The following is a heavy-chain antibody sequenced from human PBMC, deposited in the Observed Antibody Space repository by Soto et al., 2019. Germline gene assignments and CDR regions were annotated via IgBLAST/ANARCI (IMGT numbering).Heavy chain of an antibody. CDR1: GYTFTGYY. CDR2: INPNSGGT. Sequence: QVQLVQSGAEVKKPGASVKVSCKASGYTFTGYYMHWVRQAPGQGLEWMGWINPNSGGTNYAQKVQGWVTMTRDTSISTAYMELSRLRSDDTAVYYCARDLSSSSGYYYYYGMDVWGQGTTVTVSS. D-gene: IGHD6-6*01. J-gene: IGHJ6*02. CDR3: ARDLSSSSGYYYYYGMDV. V-gene: IGHV1-2*04.